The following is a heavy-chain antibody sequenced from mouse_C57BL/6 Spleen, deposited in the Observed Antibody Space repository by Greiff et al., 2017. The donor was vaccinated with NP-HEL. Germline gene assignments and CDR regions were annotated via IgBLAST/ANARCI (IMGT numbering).Heavy chain of an antibody. CDR1: GYTFTDYY. Sequence: VQLQQSGPELVKPGASVKISCKASGYTFTDYYMNWVKQSHGKSLEWIGDINPNNGGTSYNQKFKGKATLTVDKSSSTAYMELRSLTSEDTAVYYCARGAYPYYAMDDWNQGTSVTVSS. D-gene: IGHD2-10*01. V-gene: IGHV1-26*01. CDR3: ARGAYPYYAMDD. J-gene: IGHJ4*01. CDR2: INPNNGGT.